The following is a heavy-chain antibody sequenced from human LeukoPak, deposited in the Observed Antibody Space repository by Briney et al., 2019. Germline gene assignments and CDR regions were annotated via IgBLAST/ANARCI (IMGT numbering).Heavy chain of an antibody. Sequence: SVKVSCKASGGTFSSYAISWVRQAPGQGLEWMGGIIPIFGTANYAQKFQGRDTITADESTSTAYMELSSLRSEDTVVYYCARAVGARGGSDYWGQGTLVTVSS. D-gene: IGHD1-26*01. J-gene: IGHJ4*02. CDR1: GGTFSSYA. CDR3: ARAVGARGGSDY. V-gene: IGHV1-69*13. CDR2: IIPIFGTA.